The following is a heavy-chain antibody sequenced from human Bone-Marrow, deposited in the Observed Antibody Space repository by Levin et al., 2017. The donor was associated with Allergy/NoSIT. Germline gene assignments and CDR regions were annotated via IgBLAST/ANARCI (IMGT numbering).Heavy chain of an antibody. CDR3: ARDRFYSDSGSNFSWFDP. D-gene: IGHD3-10*01. CDR1: GFTFSTYW. J-gene: IGHJ5*02. CDR2: IQSNGKT. V-gene: IGHV3-74*01. Sequence: LSLTCAASGFTFSTYWMHWVRQAPGKGLVWVSRIQSNGKTNYADSVKGRFTISRDNAKNTLYLQMNSLTVEDTAVYYCARDRFYSDSGSNFSWFDPWGKGTLVTVSS.